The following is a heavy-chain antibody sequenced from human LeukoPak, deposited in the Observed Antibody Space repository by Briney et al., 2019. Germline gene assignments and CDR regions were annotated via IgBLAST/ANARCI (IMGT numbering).Heavy chain of an antibody. J-gene: IGHJ4*02. D-gene: IGHD2-15*01. V-gene: IGHV4-30-2*01. CDR1: GGSISSGGYS. CDR2: IYHSGST. CDR3: ARVKGSGFDY. Sequence: SETLSLTCAVSGGSISSGGYSWSWIRQPPGKGLEWIGYIYHSGSTYYNPSLKSRVTISVDRSKNQFSLELSSVTAAGTAVYYCARVKGSGFDYWGQGTLVTVSS.